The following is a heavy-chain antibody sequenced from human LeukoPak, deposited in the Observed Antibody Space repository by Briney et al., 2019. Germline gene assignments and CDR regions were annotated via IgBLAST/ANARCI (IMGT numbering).Heavy chain of an antibody. CDR2: IYPGDSDT. CDR1: GYSFTSYW. Sequence: GESLKISCKGSGYSFTSYWIGWVRQMPGKGLEWMGIIYPGDSDTRYSPSFQGQVTISADKSISTAYLQWSSLKASDTAMYYCARHRSIAAAGNYYYYYMDVWGKGATVTISS. J-gene: IGHJ6*03. D-gene: IGHD6-13*01. CDR3: ARHRSIAAAGNYYYYYMDV. V-gene: IGHV5-51*01.